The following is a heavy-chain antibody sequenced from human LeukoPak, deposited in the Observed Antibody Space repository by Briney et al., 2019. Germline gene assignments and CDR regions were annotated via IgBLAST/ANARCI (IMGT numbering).Heavy chain of an antibody. D-gene: IGHD6-6*01. CDR1: GGSISSSSYY. Sequence: LETLSLTCTVSGGSISSSSYYWGRIRQPPGKGLGWIGSIYYSGSTYYNPSLKSRVTISVNTSKNQFSLKLTSVTAADTAVYYCARLSGSSSSEVDYWGQGTLVTVSS. J-gene: IGHJ4*02. V-gene: IGHV4-39*01. CDR2: IYYSGST. CDR3: ARLSGSSSSEVDY.